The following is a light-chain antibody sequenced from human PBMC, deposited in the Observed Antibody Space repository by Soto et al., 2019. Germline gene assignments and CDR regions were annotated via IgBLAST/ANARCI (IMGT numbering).Light chain of an antibody. J-gene: IGKJ5*01. CDR1: QIVSSY. Sequence: PGERATLSCRAIQIVSSYLAWYQQKPGQAHSVLIYDSSNMSTGIPARFSGSGCGTDFTLTISSLEPEDFAVYYCQQRSNWLPITFGQGTRLEIK. CDR2: DSS. CDR3: QQRSNWLPIT. V-gene: IGKV3-11*01.